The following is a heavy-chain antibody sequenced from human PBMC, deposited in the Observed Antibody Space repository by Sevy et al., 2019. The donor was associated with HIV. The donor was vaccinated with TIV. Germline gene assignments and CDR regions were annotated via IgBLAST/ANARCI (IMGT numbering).Heavy chain of an antibody. J-gene: IGHJ1*01. CDR3: TTGGSLFQH. Sequence: GGSPRLSCAASGFTFTNVWMSWVRQAPGKGLEWVAHIKSKTDGGTTDYAAPVRGRLTISRDNSKNKLYLQMNSLKTEVTAVYYCTTGGSLFQHWGQGTLVTVSS. CDR2: IKSKTDGGTT. D-gene: IGHD3-16*01. CDR1: GFTFTNVW. V-gene: IGHV3-15*01.